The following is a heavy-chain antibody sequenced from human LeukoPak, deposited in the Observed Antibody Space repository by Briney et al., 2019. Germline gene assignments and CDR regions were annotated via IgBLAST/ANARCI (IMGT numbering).Heavy chain of an antibody. D-gene: IGHD3-9*01. Sequence: SETLSLTCAVYGGSFSGYYWSWIRQPPGKGLEWIGEINHSGSTNCNPSLKSRVTISVDTSKNQFSLKLSSVTAADTAVYYCARGHRTQTYYDILTGYSGFDPWGQGTLVTVSS. V-gene: IGHV4-34*01. J-gene: IGHJ5*02. CDR1: GGSFSGYY. CDR2: INHSGST. CDR3: ARGHRTQTYYDILTGYSGFDP.